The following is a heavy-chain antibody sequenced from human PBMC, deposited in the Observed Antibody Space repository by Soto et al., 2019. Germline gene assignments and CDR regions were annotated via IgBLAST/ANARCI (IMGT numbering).Heavy chain of an antibody. CDR1: GASISRYY. D-gene: IGHD1-26*01. Sequence: SETLSLTCTVSGASISRYYWSWIRQSPGKGLEWIGYMYYSGNANYNPSLRSRITISVDTSKNQFSLNLNSVTAADTAVYYCAREYPVHSAYFDYWGKGILVTVS. CDR2: MYYSGNA. J-gene: IGHJ4*02. V-gene: IGHV4-59*01. CDR3: AREYPVHSAYFDY.